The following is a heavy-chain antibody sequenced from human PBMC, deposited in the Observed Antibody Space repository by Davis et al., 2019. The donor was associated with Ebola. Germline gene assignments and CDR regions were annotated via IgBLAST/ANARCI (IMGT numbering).Heavy chain of an antibody. D-gene: IGHD2-2*01. Sequence: GDSLKISCKGSGYSFTSYWIGWVRQMPGKGLEWMGIIYPGDSDTRYSPSFQGQVTISADKSISTAYLQWSSLKASDTAMYYCARLANIVVVPAGGMDVWGQGTTVTVSS. V-gene: IGHV5-51*01. J-gene: IGHJ6*02. CDR1: GYSFTSYW. CDR2: IYPGDSDT. CDR3: ARLANIVVVPAGGMDV.